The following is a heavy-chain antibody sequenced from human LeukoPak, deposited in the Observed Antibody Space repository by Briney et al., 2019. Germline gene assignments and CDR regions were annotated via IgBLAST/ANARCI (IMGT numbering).Heavy chain of an antibody. J-gene: IGHJ4*02. CDR1: GVSFNDYY. CDR3: TRMTTGHDY. D-gene: IGHD4-17*01. CDR2: INHSGYT. Sequence: SATLSLTCAVSGVSFNDYYWSWVRQPPGQGLEWIGEINHSGYTNDSPSLKSRVTLSIDTSRKQFSLNLRSVTVADTGIYYCTRMTTGHDYWGQGTLVTVSS. V-gene: IGHV4-34*01.